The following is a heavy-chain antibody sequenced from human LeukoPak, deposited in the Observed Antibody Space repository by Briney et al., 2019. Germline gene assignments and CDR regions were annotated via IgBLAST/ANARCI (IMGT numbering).Heavy chain of an antibody. CDR2: ISSTSSFI. CDR3: ATPRTYYCTETSCYFDH. CDR1: GFTFSAYS. D-gene: IGHD2-2*01. J-gene: IGHJ4*03. V-gene: IGHV3-21*01. Sequence: GGSLTLSCAASGFTFSAYSIHWVRQAPGKGLEWVSSISSTSSFIFYADSVKGRFTISRDNADNSLYLQMNSLRAEDTAVYYCATPRTYYCTETSCYFDHWGQGTLVTVSS.